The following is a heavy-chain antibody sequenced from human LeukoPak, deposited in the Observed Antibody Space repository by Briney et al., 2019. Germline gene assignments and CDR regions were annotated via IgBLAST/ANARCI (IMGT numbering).Heavy chain of an antibody. Sequence: GGSLRLSCAASGFTFSSYGMHWVRQAPGKGLEWVAFIRYDGSNKYYADSVKGRFTISRDNSTNTLYLQMNSLRAEDTAVYYCAKSLEGIVYYYFYMDVWGKGTTVTVSS. J-gene: IGHJ6*03. D-gene: IGHD2-21*01. V-gene: IGHV3-30*02. CDR2: IRYDGSNK. CDR3: AKSLEGIVYYYFYMDV. CDR1: GFTFSSYG.